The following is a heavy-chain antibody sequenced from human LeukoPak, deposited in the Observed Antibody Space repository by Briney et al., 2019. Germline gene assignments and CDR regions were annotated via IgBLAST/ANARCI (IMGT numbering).Heavy chain of an antibody. Sequence: PGGSLRLSCAASGFTFSSYGMHWVRPAPGKGREWVANIKQDGSEKYYVDSVKGRFTISRDNAKNSLYLQMNSLRAEDTAVYYCARDLFGVYREEYWGQGTLVTVSS. CDR1: GFTFSSYG. CDR3: ARDLFGVYREEY. J-gene: IGHJ4*02. CDR2: IKQDGSEK. V-gene: IGHV3-7*01. D-gene: IGHD5/OR15-5a*01.